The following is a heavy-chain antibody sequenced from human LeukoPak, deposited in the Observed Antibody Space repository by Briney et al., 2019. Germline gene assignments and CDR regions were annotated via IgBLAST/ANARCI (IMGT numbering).Heavy chain of an antibody. CDR2: INPNSGDT. Sequence: ASVKVSCEASGYTFTGYYMHWVRQAPGQGLEWMGWINPNSGDTNYAQKFQGRVTVTRDTSISTAYMELSSLRSDDTALYYCVRESWNYDYWGQGTLVTVSS. CDR3: VRESWNYDY. V-gene: IGHV1-2*02. J-gene: IGHJ4*02. CDR1: GYTFTGYY. D-gene: IGHD1-7*01.